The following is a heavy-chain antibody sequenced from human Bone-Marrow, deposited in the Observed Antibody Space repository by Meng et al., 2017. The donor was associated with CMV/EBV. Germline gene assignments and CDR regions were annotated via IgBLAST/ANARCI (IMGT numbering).Heavy chain of an antibody. J-gene: IGHJ5*02. V-gene: IGHV1-69*10. CDR2: ILPIFALA. CDR1: GGTFSNYA. CDR3: ARGTRILEWLLPTSEWGDWFDP. D-gene: IGHD3-3*01. Sequence: SVKVSCKASGGTFSNYAISWVRQAPGQGLEWMGGILPIFALAKYAQNFQGRVTITADRSTSTAYMELSSLRSEDTAVYYCARGTRILEWLLPTSEWGDWFDPWGQGTLVTVSS.